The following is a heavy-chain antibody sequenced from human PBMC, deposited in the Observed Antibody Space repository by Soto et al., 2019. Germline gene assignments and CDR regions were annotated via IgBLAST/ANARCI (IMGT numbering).Heavy chain of an antibody. D-gene: IGHD2-2*01. CDR1: GGTFSSYA. Sequence: SVKVSCKASGGTFSSYAISWVRQAPGQGLEWMGGIIPIFGTANYAQKFQGRVTITANESTSTAYMELSSLRSEDTAVYYCARVVRPIVVVPAAMAYYYYGMDVWGQGTTVTVSS. V-gene: IGHV1-69*13. J-gene: IGHJ6*02. CDR3: ARVVRPIVVVPAAMAYYYYGMDV. CDR2: IIPIFGTA.